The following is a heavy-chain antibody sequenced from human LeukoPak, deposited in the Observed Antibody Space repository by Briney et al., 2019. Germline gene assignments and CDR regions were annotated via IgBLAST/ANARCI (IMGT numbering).Heavy chain of an antibody. CDR3: ARGAFDYSDTSLSWFDP. D-gene: IGHD3-22*01. V-gene: IGHV4-34*01. CDR1: GGSFSGYY. J-gene: IGHJ5*02. Sequence: PSETLSLTCAVYGGSFSGYYWSWIRQPPGKGLEWIGEINHSGSTNYNPSLKSRVTISVDTSKNQFSLKLSSVTAADTAVYYCARGAFDYSDTSLSWFDPWGQGTLVTVSS. CDR2: INHSGST.